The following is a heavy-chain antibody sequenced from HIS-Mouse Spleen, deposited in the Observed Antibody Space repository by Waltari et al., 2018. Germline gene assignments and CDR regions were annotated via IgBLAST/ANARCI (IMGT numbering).Heavy chain of an antibody. V-gene: IGHV4-39*07. J-gene: IGHJ4*02. CDR3: ARDPRWNDGIDY. D-gene: IGHD1-1*01. CDR1: GGSISSSSYY. Sequence: QLQLQESGPGLVKPSETLSLTCTVSGGSISSSSYYWGWIRQPPGKGLEWIGSIYYSGSTYYNPSLKSRVTISVDTSKNQLSLKLSSVTAADTAVYYCARDPRWNDGIDYWGQGTLVTVSS. CDR2: IYYSGST.